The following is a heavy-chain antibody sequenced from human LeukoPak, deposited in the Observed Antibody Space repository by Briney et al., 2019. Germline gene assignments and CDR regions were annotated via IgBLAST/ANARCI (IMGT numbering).Heavy chain of an antibody. J-gene: IGHJ4*02. CDR1: XFTXXXYX. CDR2: ISGSGGST. D-gene: IGHD2-21*02. V-gene: IGHV3-23*01. Sequence: XFTXXXYXXSXGRQAPGKGLEWVSAISGSGGSTYYADSVTGPFTISRDNSNNTLYLQMNSLRAEDTAVYYCAKYQHIVVVTAIGVDYWGQGTLATVSS. CDR3: AKYQHIVVVTAIGVDY.